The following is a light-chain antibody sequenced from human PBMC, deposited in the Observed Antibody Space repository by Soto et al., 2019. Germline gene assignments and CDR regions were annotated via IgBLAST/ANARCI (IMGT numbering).Light chain of an antibody. J-gene: IGLJ3*02. Sequence: QSALTQPPSASGSPGQSVTISCTGTSSAIGAYNYVSWYQQHPGKAPKLMIHEVSKRPSGVPDRFSGSKSGNPASLTVSGLQAEDEADYYCSSFAGSNDRWVFGGGTKVTVL. CDR2: EVS. CDR3: SSFAGSNDRWV. CDR1: SSAIGAYNY. V-gene: IGLV2-8*01.